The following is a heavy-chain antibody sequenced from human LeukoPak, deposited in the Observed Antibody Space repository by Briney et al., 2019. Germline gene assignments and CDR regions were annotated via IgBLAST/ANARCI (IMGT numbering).Heavy chain of an antibody. V-gene: IGHV3-23*01. CDR2: ISGRGDSA. J-gene: IGHJ6*03. CDR3: ARDRAVTIDYYYYMDV. D-gene: IGHD4-17*01. Sequence: GGSLRLSCAASGFTFSTHAMTWVRQAPGKGLEWVSVISGRGDSAYYAEAVRGRFSISRDNSKNTLYLQMNSLSAEDTAVYYCARDRAVTIDYYYYMDVWGKGTTVTVSS. CDR1: GFTFSTHA.